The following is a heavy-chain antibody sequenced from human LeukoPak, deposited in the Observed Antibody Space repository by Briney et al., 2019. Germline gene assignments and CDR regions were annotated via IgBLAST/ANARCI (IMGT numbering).Heavy chain of an antibody. CDR2: IYIDGNT. Sequence: SETLSLTCTVPGGSIRTDGSYWAWIRQPPGKGLEWIGSIYIDGNTHYNSSLQSRVTLSIDTSKNHFSLRLTSVTAADTAVFYCARLFTRAWEYRYGMDVWGQGTAVTVSS. J-gene: IGHJ6*02. CDR1: GGSIRTDGSY. CDR3: ARLFTRAWEYRYGMDV. V-gene: IGHV4-39*02. D-gene: IGHD1-26*01.